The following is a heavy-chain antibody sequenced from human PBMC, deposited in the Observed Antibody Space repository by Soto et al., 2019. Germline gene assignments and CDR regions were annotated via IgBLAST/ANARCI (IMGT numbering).Heavy chain of an antibody. J-gene: IGHJ4*02. Sequence: QVQLVESGGGVVQPGRSLRLSCAASGFTFSSYGMHWVRQAPGKGLEWVAVIWYDGSNKYYADSVKGRFTISRDNSKNTLYLQMNSLRAEDTAVYYCARTPGYSSSYINYYCDYWGQGTLVTVSS. D-gene: IGHD6-13*01. V-gene: IGHV3-33*01. CDR1: GFTFSSYG. CDR2: IWYDGSNK. CDR3: ARTPGYSSSYINYYCDY.